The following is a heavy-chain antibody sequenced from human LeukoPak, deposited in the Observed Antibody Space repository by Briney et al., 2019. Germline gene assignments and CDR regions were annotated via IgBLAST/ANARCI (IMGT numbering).Heavy chain of an antibody. Sequence: GGSLRLSCAASGFTFSSYAMSWVRQAPGKGLEWVSHISGSGISTYYADSVKGRFTFSRDNSKNSLYLQMNSLRAEDTALYYCARDWGAGFDYWGQGTLVTVSS. D-gene: IGHD3-16*01. J-gene: IGHJ4*02. CDR1: GFTFSSYA. V-gene: IGHV3-23*01. CDR3: ARDWGAGFDY. CDR2: ISGSGIST.